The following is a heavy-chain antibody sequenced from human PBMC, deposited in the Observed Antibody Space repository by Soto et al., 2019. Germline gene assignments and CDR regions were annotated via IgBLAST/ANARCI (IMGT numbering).Heavy chain of an antibody. V-gene: IGHV1-18*04. CDR1: GYTFTSYG. CDR3: ARELSRRGLGYCSSTSCFLGHYYHYYGMDV. D-gene: IGHD2-2*01. J-gene: IGHJ6*02. CDR2: ISAYNGNT. Sequence: ASVKVSCKASGYTFTSYGISWVRQAPGQGLEWMGWISAYNGNTNYAQKLQGRVTMTTDTSTSTAYMELRSLRSDDTAVYYCARELSRRGLGYCSSTSCFLGHYYHYYGMDVWGQGTTVTVSS.